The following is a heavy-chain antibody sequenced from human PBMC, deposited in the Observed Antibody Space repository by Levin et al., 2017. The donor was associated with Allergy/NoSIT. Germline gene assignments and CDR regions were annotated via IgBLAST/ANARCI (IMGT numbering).Heavy chain of an antibody. CDR3: ARGGYSTGRGDY. CDR1: GFTFSHYG. Sequence: GESLKISCAASGFTFSHYGIHWVRQAPGKGLEWISSITGGITAIYYADSVKGRFTISTDNAKNSLYLQMDSLRDEDTAVYYCARGGYSTGRGDYWGQGTLVTVSS. CDR2: ITGGITAI. D-gene: IGHD2-8*02. J-gene: IGHJ4*02. V-gene: IGHV3-48*02.